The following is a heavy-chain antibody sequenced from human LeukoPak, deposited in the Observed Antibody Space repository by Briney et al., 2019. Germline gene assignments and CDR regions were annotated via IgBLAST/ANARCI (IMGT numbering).Heavy chain of an antibody. D-gene: IGHD2/OR15-2a*01. CDR3: ARGQILGDL. CDR1: AFRPGSYE. J-gene: IGHJ5*02. V-gene: IGHV3-48*03. CDR2: ISSSATST. Sequence: SLRLSWSASAFRPGSYEMSWVRQAPGKWLEWVSHISSSATSTYYADSVEGPLTISTDTSTKSTYMQINRVRAEDTAVYSCARGQILGDLWGQGTLVIVSS.